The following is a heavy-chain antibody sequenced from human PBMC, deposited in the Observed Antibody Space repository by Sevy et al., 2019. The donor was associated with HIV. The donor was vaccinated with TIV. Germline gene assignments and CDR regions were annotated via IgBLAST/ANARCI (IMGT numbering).Heavy chain of an antibody. CDR2: ISYHGRDK. CDR1: GISFTTSG. J-gene: IGHJ6*02. D-gene: IGHD3-9*01. V-gene: IGHV3-30*18. Sequence: GGSLRLSCVVSGISFTTSGMHWVRQAPGKGLEWMAVISYHGRDKFYAESVKGRSTISRDNSKNRLYLQINSLRAEDTGVYYCAKDFTGYNGMDVWGQGTMVTVSS. CDR3: AKDFTGYNGMDV.